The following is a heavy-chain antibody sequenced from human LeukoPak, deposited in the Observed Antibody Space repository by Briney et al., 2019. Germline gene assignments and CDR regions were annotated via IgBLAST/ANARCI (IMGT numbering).Heavy chain of an antibody. CDR3: ASSHKGTTTAISSFDY. V-gene: IGHV1-2*02. Sequence: PNCVCLIYAQKFHGRVTITRDTAISTDYMEMSRLRDDDTAVYYCASSHKGTTTAISSFDYWGQGTLVTVSS. J-gene: IGHJ4*02. CDR2: PNCVCL. D-gene: IGHD1-1*01.